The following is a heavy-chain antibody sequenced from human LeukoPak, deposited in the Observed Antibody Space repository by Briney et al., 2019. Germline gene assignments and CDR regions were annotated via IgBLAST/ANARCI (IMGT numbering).Heavy chain of an antibody. CDR3: ARPGGYQLLYPHGMDV. J-gene: IGHJ6*02. D-gene: IGHD2-2*02. V-gene: IGHV3-30-3*01. Sequence: GGSLRLSCAASGFTFSSYAMPWVRQAPGKGLEWVAVISYDGSNKYYADSVKGRLTISRDNSKNTLYLQMNSLRAEDTAVYYCARPGGYQLLYPHGMDVWGQGTTVTVSS. CDR2: ISYDGSNK. CDR1: GFTFSSYA.